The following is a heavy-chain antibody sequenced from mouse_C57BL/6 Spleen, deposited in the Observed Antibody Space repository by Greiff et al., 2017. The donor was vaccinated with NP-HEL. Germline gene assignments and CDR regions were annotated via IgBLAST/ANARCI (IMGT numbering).Heavy chain of an antibody. CDR1: GYTFTSYW. J-gene: IGHJ4*01. D-gene: IGHD1-1*01. Sequence: QVQLQQPGAELVKPGASVKLSCKASGYTFTSYWMQWVKQRPGQGLEWIGEIDPSDSYTNYNQKFKGKATLTVDTSSSTAYMQLSSLTSGDSAVYYCASITTVVPYYAMDYWGQGTSVTVSS. V-gene: IGHV1-50*01. CDR2: IDPSDSYT. CDR3: ASITTVVPYYAMDY.